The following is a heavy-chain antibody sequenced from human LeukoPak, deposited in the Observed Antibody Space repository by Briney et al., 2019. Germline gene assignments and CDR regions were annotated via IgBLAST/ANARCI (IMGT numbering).Heavy chain of an antibody. CDR1: GYTFTSYY. CDR2: INPSGGST. D-gene: IGHD1-26*01. Sequence: GASVKVSCKASGYTFTSYYMHWVRQAPGQGLEWMGIINPSGGSTSYAQKFQGRVTMTRDTSTSTVYMELSSLRSEDTAVYYCARDRGAEYYMDVWGKGTTVTISS. CDR3: ARDRGAEYYMDV. J-gene: IGHJ6*03. V-gene: IGHV1-46*01.